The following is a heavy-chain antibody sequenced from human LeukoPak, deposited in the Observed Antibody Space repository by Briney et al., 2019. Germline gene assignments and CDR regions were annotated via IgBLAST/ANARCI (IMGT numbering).Heavy chain of an antibody. CDR3: ARDCCSDCYTQFDS. CDR1: GFTLSSYT. CDR2: ISSDGYI. D-gene: IGHD2-21*02. J-gene: IGHJ4*02. V-gene: IGHV3-21*01. Sequence: GRSLRLSCAASGFTLSSYTMDWVRQAPGRGLEWVSSISSDGYIYYADSVKGRFTISRDNAKNSLYLQMNSLRAEDSAVYYCARDCCSDCYTQFDSWGQGILVTVSS.